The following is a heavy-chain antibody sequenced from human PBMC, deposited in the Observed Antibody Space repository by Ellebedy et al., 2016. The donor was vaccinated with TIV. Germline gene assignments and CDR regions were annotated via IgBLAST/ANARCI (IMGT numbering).Heavy chain of an antibody. D-gene: IGHD2-2*01. Sequence: GESLKISXAASGFTFSSYGMHWVRQAPGKGLDWVAVISYDGSNKYYADSVKGRFTISRDNSKNTLYLQMNSLRAEDTAVYYCARGSTSIDYWGQGTLVTVSS. CDR1: GFTFSSYG. CDR2: ISYDGSNK. J-gene: IGHJ4*02. V-gene: IGHV3-30*03. CDR3: ARGSTSIDY.